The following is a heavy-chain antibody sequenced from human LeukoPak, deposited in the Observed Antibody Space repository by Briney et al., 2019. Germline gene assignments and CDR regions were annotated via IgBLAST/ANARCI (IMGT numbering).Heavy chain of an antibody. CDR3: ARDGGRYSPGLALF. CDR2: ISAYNGNT. V-gene: IGHV1-18*04. Sequence: GASVKVSCKASGYTFTGYYMHWVRQAPGQGLEWMGWISAYNGNTNYAQKLQGRVTMTTDTSTSTAYMELRSLRSDDTAVYYCARDGGRYSPGLALFWGQGTLVTVSS. CDR1: GYTFTGYY. J-gene: IGHJ4*02. D-gene: IGHD5-18*01.